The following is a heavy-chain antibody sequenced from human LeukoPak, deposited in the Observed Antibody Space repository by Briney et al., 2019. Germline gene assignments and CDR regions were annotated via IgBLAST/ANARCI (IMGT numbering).Heavy chain of an antibody. CDR1: GYTFTCYG. D-gene: IGHD3-22*01. CDR2: ISAYNGNT. CDR3: ARVNYYYDSSGYYSYWYFDL. Sequence: GASVKVSCKASGYTFTCYGISWVRQAPGQGLEWMGWISAYNGNTNYAQKLQGRVTMTTDTSTSTAYMELRSLRSDDTAVYYCARVNYYYDSSGYYSYWYFDLWGRGTLVTVSS. J-gene: IGHJ2*01. V-gene: IGHV1-18*01.